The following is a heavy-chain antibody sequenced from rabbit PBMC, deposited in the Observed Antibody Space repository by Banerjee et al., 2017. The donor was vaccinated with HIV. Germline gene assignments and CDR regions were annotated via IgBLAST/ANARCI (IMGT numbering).Heavy chain of an antibody. CDR2: INTSSGNT. J-gene: IGHJ2*01. Sequence: QSLEESGGDLVKPGASLTLTCTASGFSFSSSYWICWVRQAPGKGLEWIACINTSSGNTVYATWAKGRFTISKTSWTTVTLQMTSLTAADTATYFCARGGGGYAGYGHGDDAFDPRGQGTLVTVS. D-gene: IGHD7-1*01. CDR3: ARGGGGYAGYGHGDDAFDP. CDR1: GFSFSSSYW. V-gene: IGHV1S40*01.